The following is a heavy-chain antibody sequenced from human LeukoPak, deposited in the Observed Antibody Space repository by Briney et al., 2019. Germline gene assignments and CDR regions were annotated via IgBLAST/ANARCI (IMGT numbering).Heavy chain of an antibody. CDR2: ISGSGGST. CDR3: AKGPPYSSSSDFFDY. CDR1: GFTFSSYA. Sequence: GGSLRLSCAASGFTFSSYAMSWVRQAPGKGLEWVSAISGSGGSTNYPDSVKGRFTISRDNSKNTLYLQMNSLRAEDTAVYYCAKGPPYSSSSDFFDYWGQGTLVTVSS. V-gene: IGHV3-23*01. D-gene: IGHD6-6*01. J-gene: IGHJ4*02.